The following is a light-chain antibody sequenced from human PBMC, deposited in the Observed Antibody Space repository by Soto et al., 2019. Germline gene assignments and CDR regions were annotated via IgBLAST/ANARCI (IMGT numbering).Light chain of an antibody. CDR1: SGDVGAYNY. V-gene: IGLV2-14*01. Sequence: QSVLTQPASVSGSPGQSITISCTGTSGDVGAYNYVSWYQQHPGKAPKLMIYEVSHRPSGVSNRFSGSKSGNTASLTISGLQAEDEADYYCSLYTSSSTLVFATGTKVTVL. CDR2: EVS. J-gene: IGLJ1*01. CDR3: SLYTSSSTLV.